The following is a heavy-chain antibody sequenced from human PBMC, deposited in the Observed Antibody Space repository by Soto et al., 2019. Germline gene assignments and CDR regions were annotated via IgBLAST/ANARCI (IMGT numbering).Heavy chain of an antibody. V-gene: IGHV3-23*01. CDR2: ISGSGGST. CDR3: AKDGAAIFGVVLNYFDY. D-gene: IGHD3-3*01. CDR1: GFTFSSYA. Sequence: GGSLRLSCAASGFTFSSYAMSWVRQAPGKGLEWVSAISGSGGSTYYADSVKGRFTISRGNAKNTLYLQMNSLRAEDTAVYYCAKDGAAIFGVVLNYFDYWGQGTLVTVSS. J-gene: IGHJ4*02.